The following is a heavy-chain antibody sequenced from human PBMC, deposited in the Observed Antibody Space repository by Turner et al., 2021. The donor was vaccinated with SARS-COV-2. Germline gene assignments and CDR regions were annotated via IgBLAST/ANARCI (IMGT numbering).Heavy chain of an antibody. D-gene: IGHD2-2*01. CDR3: ARGPQPRGFDY. CDR1: GFTFRTYT. Sequence: QVNLVESGGGVVQPGMSIRLSFAASGFTFRTYTMHWVRQDPGEGLEWVANISYDGSSTYYTDSVKGRFTVSRDNSKNTVYLQMYSLTEGDTAVYYCARGPQPRGFDYWGQGTLVTVSS. CDR2: ISYDGSST. J-gene: IGHJ4*02. V-gene: IGHV3-30*14.